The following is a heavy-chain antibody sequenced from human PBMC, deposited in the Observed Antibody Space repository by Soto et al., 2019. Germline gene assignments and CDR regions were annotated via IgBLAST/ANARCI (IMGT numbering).Heavy chain of an antibody. CDR2: IYWDDDK. Sequence: QITLKESGPTLVKPTQTLTLTCTFSGFSLSTSGVGVGWIRQPPGKALEWLALIYWDDDKRYSPSLKSRLTITKATSKNQVVLTMTNMDPVDTATYYCAHRGDDVVVPAAMSGGPDYFDYWGQGTLVTVSS. CDR1: GFSLSTSGVG. V-gene: IGHV2-5*02. D-gene: IGHD2-2*01. CDR3: AHRGDDVVVPAAMSGGPDYFDY. J-gene: IGHJ4*02.